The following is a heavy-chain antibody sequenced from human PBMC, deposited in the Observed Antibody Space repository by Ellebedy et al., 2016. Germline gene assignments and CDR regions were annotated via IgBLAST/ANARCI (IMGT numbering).Heavy chain of an antibody. Sequence: GESLKISCAASGIIFSTFKMHWVRQAPGKGLEWVSSISSYSTYMEYADSVKGRFTISRDDARNKLYLQMDNLRAEDTALYYCARDNYGSIDHWGQGTLVTVSA. J-gene: IGHJ4*02. CDR3: ARDNYGSIDH. V-gene: IGHV3-21*01. CDR2: ISSYSTYM. CDR1: GIIFSTFK. D-gene: IGHD3-16*01.